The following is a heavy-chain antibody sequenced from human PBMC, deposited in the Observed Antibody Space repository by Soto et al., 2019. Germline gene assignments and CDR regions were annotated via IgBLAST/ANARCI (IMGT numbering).Heavy chain of an antibody. CDR1: GVTFSSYR. D-gene: IGHD3-22*01. V-gene: IGHV3-74*01. Sequence: AALTISCAASGVTFSSYRMHWDRQAQGKGLVWVSRINSDGSSTSYADSVKGRFTISRDNAKNTLYLQMNSLRAEDTAVYYCARELYYYDSSGYYGPEGDAFDIWGQGTMVTVSS. CDR3: ARELYYYDSSGYYGPEGDAFDI. CDR2: INSDGSST. J-gene: IGHJ3*02.